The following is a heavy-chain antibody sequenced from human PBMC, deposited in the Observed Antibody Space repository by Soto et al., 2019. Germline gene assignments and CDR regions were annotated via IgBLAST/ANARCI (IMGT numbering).Heavy chain of an antibody. CDR2: ISGTSPNL. D-gene: IGHD2-15*01. J-gene: IGHJ3*01. CDR3: AREEGYDGGRCFRSAFDV. CDR1: GFTFCSSS. Sequence: PGGSLRLSCAASGFTFCSSSMNWVRQAPGGGLEWVSSISGTSPNLYYADSVKGRFTISWDITKRSLYLQMNSLRAEDTAVYHCAREEGYDGGRCFRSAFDVWGQGTVVTVSS. V-gene: IGHV3-21*01.